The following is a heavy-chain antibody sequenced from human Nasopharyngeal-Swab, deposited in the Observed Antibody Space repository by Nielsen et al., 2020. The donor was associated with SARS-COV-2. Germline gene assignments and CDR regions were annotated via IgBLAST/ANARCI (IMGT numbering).Heavy chain of an antibody. CDR1: GGSISSSSYY. V-gene: IGHV4-39*07. J-gene: IGHJ5*02. CDR2: IYYSGST. CDR3: ARDSHGFGELLIRWFDP. Sequence: ESLKISCTVSGGSISSSSYYWGWIRQPPGKGLEWIGSIYYSGSTYYNPSLKSRVTISVDTPKNQFSLKLSSVTAADTAVYYCARDSHGFGELLIRWFDPWGQGTLVTVSS. D-gene: IGHD3-10*01.